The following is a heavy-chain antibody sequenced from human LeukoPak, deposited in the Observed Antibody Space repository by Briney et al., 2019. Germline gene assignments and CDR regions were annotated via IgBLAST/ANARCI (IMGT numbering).Heavy chain of an antibody. CDR1: GFTFSSYD. CDR3: AKGRDSSGGLYYYYYYMDV. V-gene: IGHV3-23*01. D-gene: IGHD3-22*01. Sequence: GGSLRLSCAASGFTFSSYDMSWVRQAPGKGLEWVSAISGSGGRTYYADSVKGRFTISRDNSKNTLYLQVNSLRAEDTAVYYCAKGRDSSGGLYYYYYYMDVWGKGTTVTVSS. J-gene: IGHJ6*03. CDR2: ISGSGGRT.